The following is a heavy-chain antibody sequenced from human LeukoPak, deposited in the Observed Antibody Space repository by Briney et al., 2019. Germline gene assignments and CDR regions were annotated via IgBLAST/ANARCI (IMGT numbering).Heavy chain of an antibody. D-gene: IGHD2-15*01. V-gene: IGHV3-23*01. CDR1: GFTFSSYA. Sequence: PGGSLRLSCAASGFTFSSYAMSWVRQAPGKGLEWVSAISGSGGSTYYADSVKGRFAISRDNSKNTLYLQMNSLRAEDTAVYYCAKGGEAAPKAFDIWGQGTMVTVSS. CDR3: AKGGEAAPKAFDI. J-gene: IGHJ3*02. CDR2: ISGSGGST.